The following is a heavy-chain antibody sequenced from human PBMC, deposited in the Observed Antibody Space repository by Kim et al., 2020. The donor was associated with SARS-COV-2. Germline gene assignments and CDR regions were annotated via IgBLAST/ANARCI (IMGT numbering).Heavy chain of an antibody. CDR3: ARVRDLGALYGMDV. Sequence: GGSLRLSCAASGFTFSSYAMHWVRQAPGKGLEWVAVISYDGSNKYYADSVKGRFTISRDNSKNTLYLQMNSLRAEDTAVYYCARVRDLGALYGMDVWGQGTTVTVSS. J-gene: IGHJ6*02. CDR2: ISYDGSNK. D-gene: IGHD3-10*01. V-gene: IGHV3-30-3*01. CDR1: GFTFSSYA.